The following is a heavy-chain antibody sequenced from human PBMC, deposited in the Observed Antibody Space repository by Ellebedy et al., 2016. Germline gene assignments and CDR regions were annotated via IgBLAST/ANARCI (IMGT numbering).Heavy chain of an antibody. CDR1: GFTFSSYG. D-gene: IGHD6-19*01. CDR3: ARDHKSSGWVEDY. V-gene: IGHV3-33*01. J-gene: IGHJ4*02. Sequence: GESLKISXAASGFTFSSYGMHWVRQAPGKGLEWVAVIWYDGSNKYYADSVKGRFTISRDNSKNTLYLQMNSLRAEDTAVYYCARDHKSSGWVEDYWGQGTLVTVSS. CDR2: IWYDGSNK.